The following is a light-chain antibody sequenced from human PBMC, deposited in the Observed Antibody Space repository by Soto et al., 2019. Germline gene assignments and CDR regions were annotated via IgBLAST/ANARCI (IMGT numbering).Light chain of an antibody. Sequence: DIQMTQFPSTLSASIGDRVTITCRASQTISSSLAWYQQKPGKAPKLLIYKASNLETGVPSRFSCSGSGTEFALTISSLQPDEFATYYCQQYIRYSPYTFGQGTRLEIK. CDR1: QTISSS. CDR2: KAS. V-gene: IGKV1-5*03. J-gene: IGKJ2*01. CDR3: QQYIRYSPYT.